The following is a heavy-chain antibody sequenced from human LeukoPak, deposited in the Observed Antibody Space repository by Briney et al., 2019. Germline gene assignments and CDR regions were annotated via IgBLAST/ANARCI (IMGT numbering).Heavy chain of an antibody. CDR2: IYYSGST. J-gene: IGHJ4*02. Sequence: SETLSLTCTVSGGSISSSSYYWGWIRQPPGKGLEWIGSIYYSGSTYYNPSLKSRVTISVDTSKNQFSLKLSSVTAADTAVYYCARIRGVMYGSGFYFDYWGQGTLVTVSS. D-gene: IGHD3-10*01. CDR3: ARIRGVMYGSGFYFDY. CDR1: GGSISSSSYY. V-gene: IGHV4-39*01.